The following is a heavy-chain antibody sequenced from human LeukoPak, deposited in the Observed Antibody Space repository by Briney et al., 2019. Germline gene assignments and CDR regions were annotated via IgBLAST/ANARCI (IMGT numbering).Heavy chain of an antibody. D-gene: IGHD6-13*01. V-gene: IGHV3-7*01. CDR1: GFTLSSYW. Sequence: PGGSLRLSCAASGFTLSSYWMSWVRQAPGKGLEWVANIKQDGSEKYYVDSVKGRFTISRDNAKNSLYLQMNSLRAEDTAVYYCARDAAAAGATFVPELWGQGTLVTVSS. CDR3: ARDAAAAGATFVPEL. J-gene: IGHJ4*02. CDR2: IKQDGSEK.